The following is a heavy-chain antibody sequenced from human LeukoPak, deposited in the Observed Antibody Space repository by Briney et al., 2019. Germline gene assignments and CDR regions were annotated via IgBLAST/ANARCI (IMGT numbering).Heavy chain of an antibody. D-gene: IGHD6-13*01. CDR3: ARDHPSLIAAAGTGFDP. Sequence: ASVKVSCKASGYTFTSYGISWVRQAPGQGLEWMGWISAYNGNTNYAQKLQGRVTMTTDTSTSTAYMELRSLRSDDTAVYYCARDHPSLIAAAGTGFDPWGQGTLVTVSS. J-gene: IGHJ5*02. V-gene: IGHV1-18*01. CDR1: GYTFTSYG. CDR2: ISAYNGNT.